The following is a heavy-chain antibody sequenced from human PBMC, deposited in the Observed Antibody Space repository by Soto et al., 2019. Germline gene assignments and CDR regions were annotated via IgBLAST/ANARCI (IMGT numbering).Heavy chain of an antibody. CDR2: IYYSGGT. J-gene: IGHJ5*02. V-gene: IGHV4-30-4*01. D-gene: IGHD2-15*01. CDR1: GGSISSGDYY. Sequence: QVQLQESGPGLVKPSQTLSLTCTVSGGSISSGDYYWSWIRQPPGKGLEWIGYIYYSGGTYYNPSLKSRVTISVDTSKNQFPLKLSSVTAADTAVYYCAREDIVVVVTATGGGWFGPWGQGTLVTVSS. CDR3: AREDIVVVVTATGGGWFGP.